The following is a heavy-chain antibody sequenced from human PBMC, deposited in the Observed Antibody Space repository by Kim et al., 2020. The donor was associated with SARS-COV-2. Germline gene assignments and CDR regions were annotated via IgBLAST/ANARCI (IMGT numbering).Heavy chain of an antibody. Sequence: NSAQKFHGGVTITADASTSTAYMELSSLRSEDTAVYYCARDVGATLFDYWGQGTLVTVSS. J-gene: IGHJ4*02. D-gene: IGHD1-26*01. V-gene: IGHV1-69*01. CDR3: ARDVGATLFDY.